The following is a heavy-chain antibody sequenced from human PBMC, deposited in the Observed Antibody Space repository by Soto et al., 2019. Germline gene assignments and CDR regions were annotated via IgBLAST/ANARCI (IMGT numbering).Heavy chain of an antibody. Sequence: ASVKVSFKASGYTFTSYDINWVRQATGQGLEWMGWMNPNSGNTGYAQKFQGRVTMTRNTSISTAYMELSSLRSEDTAVYYCARDDQYYDILTGYPRYYYYYYMDVWGKGTTVTVSS. CDR1: GYTFTSYD. D-gene: IGHD3-9*01. CDR2: MNPNSGNT. J-gene: IGHJ6*03. CDR3: ARDDQYYDILTGYPRYYYYYYMDV. V-gene: IGHV1-8*01.